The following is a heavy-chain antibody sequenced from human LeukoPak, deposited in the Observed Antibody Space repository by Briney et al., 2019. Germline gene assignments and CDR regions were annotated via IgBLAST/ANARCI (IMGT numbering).Heavy chain of an antibody. Sequence: GGSLRLSCVASGFILSDYYMTWIRQTPGKGLEWVSYISSSGSTIFYADSVKGRFTISRDNARNSLFLQLNRLRAEDTAVYYCARAVAVPGYYFDYWGQGTVVTVSS. J-gene: IGHJ4*02. CDR3: ARAVAVPGYYFDY. D-gene: IGHD6-19*01. CDR2: ISSSGSTI. CDR1: GFILSDYY. V-gene: IGHV3-11*01.